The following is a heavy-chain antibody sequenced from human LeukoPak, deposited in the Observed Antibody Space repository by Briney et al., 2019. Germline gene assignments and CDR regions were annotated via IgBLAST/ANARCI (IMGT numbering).Heavy chain of an antibody. CDR1: GGSISSSSYY. D-gene: IGHD2-15*01. CDR3: ARDPRYSLGWGVVVVAATRVLWGYFDY. J-gene: IGHJ4*02. V-gene: IGHV4-39*07. Sequence: PSETLSLTCTVSGGSISSSSYYWGWIRQPPGKGLEWIGSIYYSGSTYYNPSLKSRVTISVDTSKNQFSLKLSSVTAADTAVYYCARDPRYSLGWGVVVVAATRVLWGYFDYWGQGTLVTVSS. CDR2: IYYSGST.